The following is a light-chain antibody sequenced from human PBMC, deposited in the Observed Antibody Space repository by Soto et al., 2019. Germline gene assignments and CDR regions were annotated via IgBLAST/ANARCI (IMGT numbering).Light chain of an antibody. CDR3: SSYSSSSTHV. CDR1: SSDVGSYNR. J-gene: IGLJ1*01. V-gene: IGLV2-18*02. CDR2: EVN. Sequence: QSVLTQPPSVSGSPGQSVTISCTGTSSDVGSYNRVSWYQQPPGTAPKLMIYEVNYRPSGVPDRFSGSKSGNTASLTISGLQAEDEADYYCSSYSSSSTHVFGTGTKVTVL.